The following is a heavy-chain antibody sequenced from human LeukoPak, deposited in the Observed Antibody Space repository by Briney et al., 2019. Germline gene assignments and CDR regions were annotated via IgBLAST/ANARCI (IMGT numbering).Heavy chain of an antibody. V-gene: IGHV1-69*06. CDR2: IIPIFGTA. CDR3: ARYSRVVGTMPVDY. D-gene: IGHD1-26*01. Sequence: SVKVSCKASGGTFSSYAISWVRQAPGQGLEWMGGIIPIFGTANYAQKFQGRVTITADKSTSTAYMELSRLRSDDTAIYFCARYSRVVGTMPVDYWGQGTLVTVSS. J-gene: IGHJ4*02. CDR1: GGTFSSYA.